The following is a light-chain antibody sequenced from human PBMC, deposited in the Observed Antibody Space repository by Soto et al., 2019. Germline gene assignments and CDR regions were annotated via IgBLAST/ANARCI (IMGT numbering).Light chain of an antibody. J-gene: IGLJ2*01. CDR2: DVT. CDR1: SSDIGGYNY. Sequence: QSALTQPASVSGSPGQSITISCTGSSSDIGGYNYVSWYQQHPGKAPKLIIYDVTYRPSGFSYRFSTSKSGSTASLTISWLQPDDEADYYCSSYSGSTTHILFGGGTKLTVL. CDR3: SSYSGSTTHIL. V-gene: IGLV2-14*01.